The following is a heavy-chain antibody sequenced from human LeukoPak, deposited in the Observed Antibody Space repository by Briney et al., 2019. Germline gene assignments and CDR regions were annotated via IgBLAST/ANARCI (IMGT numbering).Heavy chain of an antibody. CDR1: GGSISSGNYY. Sequence: SETLSLTCSVSGGSISSGNYYWTWIRQPPEKGLEWIGYIYYSGGTYYNPSLKSRINISVDTSKNQFSLKLSSVTAADTAVYYCARGPKNSGSSFDPWGQGTLVTVSS. CDR2: IYYSGGT. J-gene: IGHJ5*02. D-gene: IGHD1-7*01. V-gene: IGHV4-30-4*08. CDR3: ARGPKNSGSSFDP.